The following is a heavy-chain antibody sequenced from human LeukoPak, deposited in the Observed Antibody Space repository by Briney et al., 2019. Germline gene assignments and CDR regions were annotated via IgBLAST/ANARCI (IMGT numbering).Heavy chain of an antibody. CDR2: ISGSGDST. V-gene: IGHV3-23*01. CDR3: AKVTPPSRTQVGSCSGSSCSKPGNWFDP. Sequence: GGSLRPSCAASGFIFSYYAMSWVRQAPGKGLEWVSTISGSGDSTYYADSVKGRFTISRDDSKSTLYLQMNSLRAEDTAIYYCAKVTPPSRTQVGSCSGSSCSKPGNWFDPWGQGTLVTVSS. CDR1: GFIFSYYA. J-gene: IGHJ5*02. D-gene: IGHD2-15*01.